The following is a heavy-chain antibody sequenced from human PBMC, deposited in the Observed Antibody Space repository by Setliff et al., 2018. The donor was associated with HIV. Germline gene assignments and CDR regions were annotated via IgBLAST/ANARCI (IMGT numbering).Heavy chain of an antibody. J-gene: IGHJ3*02. Sequence: PGESLKISCHLSGYSFVDFWIGWVRQMPGKGLEWVGFIYPGDSDSRYSPSFRGQVTISADKSTTTAYLDWASLKASDTAMYYCARLDTSGYSHYTFYDIWGQGTMVTVSS. CDR2: IYPGDSDS. CDR3: ARLDTSGYSHYTFYDI. D-gene: IGHD3-22*01. CDR1: GYSFVDFW. V-gene: IGHV5-51*01.